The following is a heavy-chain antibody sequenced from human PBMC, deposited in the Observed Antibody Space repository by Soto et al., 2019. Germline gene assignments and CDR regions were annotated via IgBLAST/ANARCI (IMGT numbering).Heavy chain of an antibody. V-gene: IGHV1-69*13. Sequence: SLKVSCKSSGGPFSSDSFSWVRQAPGQGLEWMGGIIPMFDTPIYAQKFQDRVTITADESTSTAYMQLSSPRSGDTAVYYCARSGGLDRDFNYWGQGSLVTVSS. D-gene: IGHD2-15*01. CDR1: GGPFSSDS. CDR3: ARSGGLDRDFNY. J-gene: IGHJ4*02. CDR2: IIPMFDTP.